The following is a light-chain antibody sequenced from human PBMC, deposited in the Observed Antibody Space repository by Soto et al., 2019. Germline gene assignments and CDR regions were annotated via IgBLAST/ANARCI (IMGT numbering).Light chain of an antibody. CDR1: QSVSSD. V-gene: IGKV3-15*01. CDR2: DAS. Sequence: EIVMTQSPATLSVYPGERATLSCRASQSVSSDLAWYQQKPGQAPRLLMYDASTRATGIPATFTGSGSGTEFTLTITSLQSEHFAVYYCQQYYEGPLTFGGGTKLEIK. J-gene: IGKJ4*01. CDR3: QQYYEGPLT.